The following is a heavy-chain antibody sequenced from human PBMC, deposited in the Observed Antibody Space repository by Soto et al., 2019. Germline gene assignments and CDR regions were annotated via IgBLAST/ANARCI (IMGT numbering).Heavy chain of an antibody. CDR1: GGPISGRC. D-gene: IGHD3-22*01. CDR2: FCYTGST. CDR3: AKSHYDSSGYYIIDH. J-gene: IGHJ5*02. V-gene: IGHV4-59*01. Sequence: SETLSLTCTVSGGPISGRCWSWVRQSPGKGLEWIGYFCYTGSTNYNPSLKSRVTISVDRSKTQCSLQLTSVTAADTAVYYCAKSHYDSSGYYIIDHWGKGTLGSVAS.